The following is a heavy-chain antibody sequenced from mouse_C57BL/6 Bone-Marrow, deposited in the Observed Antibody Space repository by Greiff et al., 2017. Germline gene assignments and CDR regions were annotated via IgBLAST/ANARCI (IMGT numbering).Heavy chain of an antibody. Sequence: VQLQQSGPELVKPGASVKISCKASGYAFSSSWMNWVKQRPGKGLEWIGRIYPGDGDTNYNGKFKGKATLTADKSSSTAYMQLSSLTSEDSAVYFCARGDYGSFYYFDCWGQGTTLTVSS. V-gene: IGHV1-82*01. J-gene: IGHJ2*01. CDR2: IYPGDGDT. CDR1: GYAFSSSW. D-gene: IGHD1-1*01. CDR3: ARGDYGSFYYFDC.